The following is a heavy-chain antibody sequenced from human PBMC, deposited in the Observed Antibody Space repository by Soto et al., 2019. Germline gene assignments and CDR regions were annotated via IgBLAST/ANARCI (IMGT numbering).Heavy chain of an antibody. CDR3: SRGRAFWGRTDS. Sequence: QLHLQESGPGLVKTSQTLSLTCSVSGDSIISGGYYWTWLRQYPGKGLEYIGYIYYSGSTYYNPSLESRVTISIDASKTQFSLRLSSVTAADTAVYFCSRGRAFWGRTDSWGQGTLVTVSS. CDR2: IYYSGST. V-gene: IGHV4-31*03. J-gene: IGHJ4*02. CDR1: GDSIISGGYY. D-gene: IGHD3-16*01.